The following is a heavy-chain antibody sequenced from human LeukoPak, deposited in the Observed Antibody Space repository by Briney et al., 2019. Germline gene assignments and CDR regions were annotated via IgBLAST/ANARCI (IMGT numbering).Heavy chain of an antibody. J-gene: IGHJ4*02. CDR1: GGSISSSSYY. CDR3: ARGLGSESYYKPYSFDY. CDR2: IYHSGST. D-gene: IGHD3-10*02. Sequence: PSETLSLTCTVSGGSISSSSYYWGWIRQPPGKGLEWIGSIYHSGSTYYNPSLKSRVTISLDTSKNQFSLKLSSVTAADTAVFYCARGLGSESYYKPYSFDYWGQGTLVTVSS. V-gene: IGHV4-39*07.